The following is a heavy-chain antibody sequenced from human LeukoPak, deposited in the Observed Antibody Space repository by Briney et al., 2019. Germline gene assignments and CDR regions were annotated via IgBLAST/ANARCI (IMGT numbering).Heavy chain of an antibody. J-gene: IGHJ6*02. D-gene: IGHD2-2*01. V-gene: IGHV3-43*02. CDR1: GFTFDDYA. CDR3: AKSHCSSTSCYWWPHTYYYYYGMDV. CDR2: ISGDGGST. Sequence: PGGSLRLSCAASGFTFDDYAMHWVRQAPGKGLEWVSLISGDGGSTYYADSVKGRFTISRDNSKNSLYLQMNSLRTEDTALYYCAKSHCSSTSCYWWPHTYYYYYGMDVWGQGTTVTVSS.